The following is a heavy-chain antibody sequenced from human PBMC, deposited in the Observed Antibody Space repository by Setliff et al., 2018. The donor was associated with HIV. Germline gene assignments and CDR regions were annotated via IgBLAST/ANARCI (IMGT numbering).Heavy chain of an antibody. CDR3: AKDDYGDPFDY. CDR1: GFTFSSHG. V-gene: IGHV3-7*03. Sequence: PGGSLRLSCDASGFTFSSHGMHWVRQAPGKGLEWVANIKQDGSEKYYVDFVKGRFTISRDNAKNSLYLQVTSLRAEDTAVYYCAKDDYGDPFDYWGQGTLVTVSS. D-gene: IGHD4-17*01. CDR2: IKQDGSEK. J-gene: IGHJ4*02.